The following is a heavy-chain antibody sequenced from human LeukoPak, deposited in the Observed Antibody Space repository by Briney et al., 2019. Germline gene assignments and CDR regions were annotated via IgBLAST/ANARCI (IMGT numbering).Heavy chain of an antibody. V-gene: IGHV3-64*01. CDR3: AREYCSGGRCQYYFDY. CDR1: GFTFSSYA. Sequence: TGGSLRLSCAASGFTFSSYAMHWVRQAPRKGLEYVSGISSDGGSPFHVNSVKGRFTISRDNSKDTLYPQMGSLRAEDMAVYYCAREYCSGGRCQYYFDYWGQGTLVTVSS. D-gene: IGHD2-15*01. CDR2: ISSDGGSP. J-gene: IGHJ4*02.